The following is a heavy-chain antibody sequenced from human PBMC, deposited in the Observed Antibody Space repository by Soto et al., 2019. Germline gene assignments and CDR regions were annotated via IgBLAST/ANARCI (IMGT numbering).Heavy chain of an antibody. V-gene: IGHV3-30*18. J-gene: IGHJ4*02. CDR2: ISYDGSNK. D-gene: IGHD4-17*01. CDR1: GFTFSSYG. CDR3: AKDFATDDYGSY. Sequence: PGGSLRLSCAASGFTFSSYGMHWVRQAPGKGLEWVAVISYDGSNKYYADSVKGRFTISRDNSKNTLYLQMNSLRAEDTAVYYCAKDFATDDYGSYWGQGTLVTVSS.